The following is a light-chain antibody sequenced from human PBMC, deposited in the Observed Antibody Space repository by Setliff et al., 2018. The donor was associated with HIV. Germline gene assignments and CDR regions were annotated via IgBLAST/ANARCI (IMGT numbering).Light chain of an antibody. CDR3: SSYTSSTTYV. Sequence: QSALTQPASVSGSPGQSITISCTGTSNDIGGYKYASWYQQHPGNAPKLLIYDVSNRPSGISSRFSGSKSGNTASLSISGLQAEDEADYYCSSYTSSTTYVFGSGTKVTVL. CDR2: DVS. V-gene: IGLV2-14*03. J-gene: IGLJ1*01. CDR1: SNDIGGYKY.